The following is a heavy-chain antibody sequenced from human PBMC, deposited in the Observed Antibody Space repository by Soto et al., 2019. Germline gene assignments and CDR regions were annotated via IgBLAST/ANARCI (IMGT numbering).Heavy chain of an antibody. J-gene: IGHJ6*02. CDR3: ARDKDGMDV. V-gene: IGHV4-59*01. CDR2: IYYSGST. Sequence: QVQLQESGPGLVKPSETLSLTCTVSGGSISSYYWSWIRQPPGKGLEWIGYIYYSGSTNYNPSLKSRVTISVDTSKNQFSRKLSSVTAADTAVYYCARDKDGMDVWGQGTTVTVSS. CDR1: GGSISSYY.